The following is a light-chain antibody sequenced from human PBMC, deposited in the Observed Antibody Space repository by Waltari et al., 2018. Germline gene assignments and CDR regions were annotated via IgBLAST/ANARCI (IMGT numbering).Light chain of an antibody. CDR2: GAS. V-gene: IGKV3-20*01. CDR3: QKYDNSPWA. CDR1: QSFCSSS. J-gene: IGKJ1*01. Sequence: ERATPCGRASQSFCSSSLAWYQHNRGQAPRLLIYGASTRATGIPDRFSGSGSGTDFTLTVTRLEPEDVAVYYCQKYDNSPWAFGQGTKVEIK.